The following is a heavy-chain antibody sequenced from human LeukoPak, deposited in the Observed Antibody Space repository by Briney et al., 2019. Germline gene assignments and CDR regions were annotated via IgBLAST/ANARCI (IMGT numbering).Heavy chain of an antibody. CDR2: IYYSGST. J-gene: IGHJ4*02. V-gene: IGHV4-59*01. CDR1: GGSISSYY. D-gene: IGHD3-22*01. CDR3: ARVIYDSSGYYYFDY. Sequence: PSETLSLTCIVSGGSISSYYWSWIRQPPGKGLEWIGYIYYSGSTNYNPSLKSRVTISVDTSKNQFSLKLSSVTAADTAVYYCARVIYDSSGYYYFDYWGQGTLVTVSS.